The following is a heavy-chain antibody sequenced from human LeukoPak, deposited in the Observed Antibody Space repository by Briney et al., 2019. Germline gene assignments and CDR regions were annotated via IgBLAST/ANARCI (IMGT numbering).Heavy chain of an antibody. D-gene: IGHD5-12*01. V-gene: IGHV3-48*03. CDR1: GFIFSSYE. CDR3: ARGDVGYSGYDSGDYFDY. J-gene: IGHJ4*02. CDR2: ISSSDSTI. Sequence: GGSLTLSCAASGFIFSSYEMNCLRQAPGKGLGRVSYISSSDSTINYADSVKGRFTISRDNAKNSLYLQMNSLIAEDTAVYYCARGDVGYSGYDSGDYFDYWGQGTLVTVSS.